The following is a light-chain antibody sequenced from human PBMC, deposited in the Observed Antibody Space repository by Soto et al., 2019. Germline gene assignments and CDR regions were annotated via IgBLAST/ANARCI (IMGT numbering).Light chain of an antibody. CDR1: SRNVGSYTL. CDR3: SSYAGRSTYV. Sequence: QSVLTQPASVSGSPGQSVTISCTGTSRNVGSYTLISCYQHHPGNAPKLMIYEGSQRPSGASNRFSGSTAGNTASLTISGLQAEDEAYYCCSSYAGRSTYVFGPGTKVTV. CDR2: EGS. V-gene: IGLV2-14*02. J-gene: IGLJ1*01.